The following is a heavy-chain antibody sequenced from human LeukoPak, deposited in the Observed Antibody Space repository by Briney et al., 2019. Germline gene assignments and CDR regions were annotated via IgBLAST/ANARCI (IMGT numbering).Heavy chain of an antibody. CDR3: AREIHHGCSSTSGGYYYYMEV. CDR2: IYYSGST. D-gene: IGHD2-2*01. V-gene: IGHV4-59*01. CDR1: GVSISSYY. J-gene: IGHJ6*03. Sequence: PSETLSLTCTVSGVSISSYYWSWIRQPPGKGLEWIGYIYYSGSTNYNASLKRRGTISVDTSKTQFSLKLSSVTAADTAVYYCAREIHHGCSSTSGGYYYYMEVWGKGTTVTVSS.